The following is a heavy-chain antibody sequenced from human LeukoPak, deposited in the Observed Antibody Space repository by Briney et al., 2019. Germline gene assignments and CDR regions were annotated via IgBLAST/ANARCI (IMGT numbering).Heavy chain of an antibody. CDR1: GDTFSNYA. CDR3: ARGIYKTGWFYLDY. V-gene: IGHV1-69*04. Sequence: SVKVSCKASGDTFSNYAIGWVRRAPGQGLEWMGRIIPMLVIADYAQKFQGRVTITADKSTNTAYMELSSLRSEDTAVYYCARGIYKTGWFYLDYWGQGTLVTVSS. CDR2: IIPMLVIA. D-gene: IGHD6-19*01. J-gene: IGHJ4*02.